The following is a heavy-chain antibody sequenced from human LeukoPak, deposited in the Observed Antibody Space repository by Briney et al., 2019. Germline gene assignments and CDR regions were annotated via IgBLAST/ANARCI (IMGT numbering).Heavy chain of an antibody. CDR3: ARPVVAATTPDTFDI. CDR1: GFTLSDYW. Sequence: PGGSLRLSCAASGFTLSDYWMTWVRQAPGKGLEWVANIKHDGSEKYYVDSVKGRFTMSRDNAKNSLYLQMNSLRAEDTAVYYCARPVVAATTPDTFDIWGQGTMVTVSS. V-gene: IGHV3-7*01. D-gene: IGHD2-15*01. J-gene: IGHJ3*02. CDR2: IKHDGSEK.